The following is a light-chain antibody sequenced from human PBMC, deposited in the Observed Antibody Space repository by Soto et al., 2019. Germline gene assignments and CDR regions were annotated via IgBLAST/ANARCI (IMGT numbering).Light chain of an antibody. CDR2: AAS. CDR3: QQYGSSPPT. J-gene: IGKJ1*01. V-gene: IGKV3-20*01. CDR1: QRISSNY. Sequence: DIVLTQSPGTLSLSPGERATLSCRASQRISSNYLGWYQQKPGQAPRLLIYAASSRATGIPDRFSGSGSGTDFTLTISRLEPEDFAVYYCQQYGSSPPTFGQGTKVDIK.